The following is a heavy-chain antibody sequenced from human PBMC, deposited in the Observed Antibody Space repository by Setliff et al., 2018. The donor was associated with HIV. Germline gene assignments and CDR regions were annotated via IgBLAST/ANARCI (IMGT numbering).Heavy chain of an antibody. J-gene: IGHJ4*02. CDR2: ISSGSSTI. V-gene: IGHV3-48*03. D-gene: IGHD2-8*01. Sequence: GGSLRLSCAASGFTFSSYEMNWVRQAPGKGLEWLSYISSGSSTIYYADSVKGRFTISRDNAKNSLYLQMNSLRVADTAIYYCARQNGALNYWGQGTLVTVSS. CDR3: ARQNGALNY. CDR1: GFTFSSYE.